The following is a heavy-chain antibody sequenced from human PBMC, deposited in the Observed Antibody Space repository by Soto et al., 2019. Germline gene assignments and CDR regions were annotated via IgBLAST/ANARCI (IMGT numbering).Heavy chain of an antibody. J-gene: IGHJ4*02. D-gene: IGHD4-17*01. V-gene: IGHV3-33*01. Sequence: QVQLVESGGGVVQPGRSLRLSCAASGFTFSSYGMHWVRQAPGKGLEWVAVIWYDGSNKYYADSVKGRFTISRDNSKNTRYLQMNSRRAEDTAVYYCARDSSHDYGSSDYWGQGTLVTVSS. CDR3: ARDSSHDYGSSDY. CDR1: GFTFSSYG. CDR2: IWYDGSNK.